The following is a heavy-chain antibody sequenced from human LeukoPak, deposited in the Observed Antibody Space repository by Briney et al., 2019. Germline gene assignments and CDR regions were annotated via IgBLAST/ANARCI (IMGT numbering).Heavy chain of an antibody. CDR2: INPNSGGT. CDR3: ARTRYCSGSTCYSYLES. CDR1: GYTFTGYY. J-gene: IGHJ5*01. D-gene: IGHD2-15*01. V-gene: IGHV1-2*02. Sequence: ASVNVSCKASGYTFTGYYMHWVRQAPGQGLEWMGWINPNSGGTNYAQKFQGRVTMTRDTSISTAYMELSRLRSDNTAVFYCARTRYCSGSTCYSYLESSGQGTLVTVSS.